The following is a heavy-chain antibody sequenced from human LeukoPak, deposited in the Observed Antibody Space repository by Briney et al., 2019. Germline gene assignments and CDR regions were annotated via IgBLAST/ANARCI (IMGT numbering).Heavy chain of an antibody. D-gene: IGHD2-15*01. V-gene: IGHV3-74*01. Sequence: GGSLRLSCAASGFTLINYLMHWVRQAPGKGLVWVSRTNSDGSTTNYADSVKGRFTISRDNAKNTLFLQMNSLRAEDTAVYYCARSLGGGGDYWGQGTLVTVSS. J-gene: IGHJ4*02. CDR1: GFTLINYL. CDR2: TNSDGSTT. CDR3: ARSLGGGGDY.